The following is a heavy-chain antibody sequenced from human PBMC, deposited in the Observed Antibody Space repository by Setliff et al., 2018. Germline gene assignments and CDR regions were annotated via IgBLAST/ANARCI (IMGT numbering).Heavy chain of an antibody. D-gene: IGHD6-19*01. V-gene: IGHV4-31*03. J-gene: IGHJ6*02. CDR3: ARVSQYSSGWYYYYYYGMDV. CDR1: GGSISSGGYY. Sequence: SDTLSLTCTVSGGSISSGGYYCSWIRQHPGKGLEWIGYISHSGSTYYNPSLKSRVTIPVDTSKNQFSLKLSSVTAADPAVYYCARVSQYSSGWYYYYYYGMDVWGQGTTVTVS. CDR2: ISHSGST.